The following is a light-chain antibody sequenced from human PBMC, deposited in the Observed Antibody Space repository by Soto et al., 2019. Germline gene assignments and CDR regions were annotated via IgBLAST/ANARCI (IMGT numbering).Light chain of an antibody. Sequence: QPVLTQSSSASASLGSSVKLTCTLSSGHSSNIITWHQQLPGKAPRYLMKLEGSGSYNKGSGVPDRFSGSSSGADRYLTISNLQSEDEADYYCETRDTNTLVFGGGTQLTVL. J-gene: IGLJ3*02. CDR1: SGHSSNI. V-gene: IGLV4-60*03. CDR2: LEGSGSY. CDR3: ETRDTNTLV.